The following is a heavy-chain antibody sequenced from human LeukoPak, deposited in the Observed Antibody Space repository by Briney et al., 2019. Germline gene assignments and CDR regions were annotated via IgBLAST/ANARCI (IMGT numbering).Heavy chain of an antibody. V-gene: IGHV3-9*01. Sequence: PGGSLRLSCAASGFTFDDYAMHWVRQAPGKGLEWVSGISWNSGSIGYADSVKGRFTISRDNSKNTLYLQMNSLRAEDTAVYYCATLGSTWAIDDWGQGTLVTVSS. CDR2: ISWNSGSI. D-gene: IGHD2-2*01. CDR3: ATLGSTWAIDD. J-gene: IGHJ4*02. CDR1: GFTFDDYA.